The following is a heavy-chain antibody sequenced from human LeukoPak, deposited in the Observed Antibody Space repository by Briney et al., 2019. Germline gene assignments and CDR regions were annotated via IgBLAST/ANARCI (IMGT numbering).Heavy chain of an antibody. CDR2: IRYDGSDK. D-gene: IGHD3-22*01. CDR1: GFTLSSYG. CDR3: AKISYYASSGPFDY. V-gene: IGHV3-30*02. J-gene: IGHJ4*02. Sequence: GGSLRLSCAASGFTLSSYGMHWVRQAPGKGLEWVAFIRYDGSDKYYADSVKGRFTISKDNSKNTLYLQMNSLRAEDTAVYYCAKISYYASSGPFDYWGQGTLVTVSS.